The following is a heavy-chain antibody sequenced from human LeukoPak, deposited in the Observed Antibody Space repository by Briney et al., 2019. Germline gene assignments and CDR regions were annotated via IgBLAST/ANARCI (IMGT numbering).Heavy chain of an antibody. CDR3: ARGPNGDDDY. D-gene: IGHD7-27*01. J-gene: IGHJ4*02. CDR1: GGSISSGDYY. V-gene: IGHV4-30-4*01. CDR2: IYYSGRT. Sequence: SETLSLTCTVSGGSISSGDYYWSWIRQPPGKGLEWIGYIYYSGRTYYNPSLQSRVTISVDTSKNQFSLKLNSVTAADTAVYYSARGPNGDDDYWGQGTLVTVSS.